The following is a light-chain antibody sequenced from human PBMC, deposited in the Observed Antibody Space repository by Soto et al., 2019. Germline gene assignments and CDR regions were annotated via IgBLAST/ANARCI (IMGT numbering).Light chain of an antibody. J-gene: IGKJ1*01. Sequence: EIVLTQSPGTLSLSPGDRATLSCRASQSLSSNYLAWYQQKRGQAPRLLIYGASNRATDIPDRFSGSGSGTGFALTITRLEPADFAVYFCQQYDTFPRTFGQGTKVEIQ. CDR1: QSLSSNY. CDR2: GAS. V-gene: IGKV3-20*01. CDR3: QQYDTFPRT.